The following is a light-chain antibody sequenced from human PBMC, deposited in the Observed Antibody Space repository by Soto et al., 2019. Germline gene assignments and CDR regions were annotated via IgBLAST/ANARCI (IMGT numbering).Light chain of an antibody. V-gene: IGKV3-20*01. CDR2: GAS. Sequence: EIVLTQSPGTLSLSPGERATLSCRASQSVGRNYLAWYKQKPGQAPRLLIYGASSRATGIPDTFSGSGSGTDFTLTISRLEPEDFAVYYCQQYASSPLTFGGGIKVEIK. CDR3: QQYASSPLT. J-gene: IGKJ4*01. CDR1: QSVGRNY.